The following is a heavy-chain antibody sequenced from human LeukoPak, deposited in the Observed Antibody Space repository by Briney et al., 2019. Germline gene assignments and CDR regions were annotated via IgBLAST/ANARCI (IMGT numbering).Heavy chain of an antibody. CDR1: GYTSTSYD. V-gene: IGHV1-8*03. J-gene: IGHJ4*02. D-gene: IGHD3-3*01. CDR2: MNPNSGNT. Sequence: GASVKVSCKASGYTSTSYDINWVRQATGQGLEWMGWMNPNSGNTGYAQKFQGRVTITRNTSISTAYMELSSLRSEDTAVYYCARGSYYDFWSGYYGGYFDYWGQGTLVTVSS. CDR3: ARGSYYDFWSGYYGGYFDY.